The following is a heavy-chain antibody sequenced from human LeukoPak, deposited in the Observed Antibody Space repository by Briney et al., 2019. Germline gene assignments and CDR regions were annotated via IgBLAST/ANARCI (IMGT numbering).Heavy chain of an antibody. CDR3: ASRIYGDFSFDY. Sequence: PSQTLSLTCTVSGGSISSGGYYWSWIRQHPGKGLEWIGYIYYSGSTYYNPSLKSRVTISADTSKNQFSLKLSSVTAADTAVYYCASRIYGDFSFDYWGQGTLVTVSS. CDR2: IYYSGST. CDR1: GGSISSGGYY. V-gene: IGHV4-31*03. D-gene: IGHD4-17*01. J-gene: IGHJ4*02.